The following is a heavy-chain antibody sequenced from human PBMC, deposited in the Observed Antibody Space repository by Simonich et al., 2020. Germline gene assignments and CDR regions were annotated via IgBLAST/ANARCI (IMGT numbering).Heavy chain of an antibody. CDR1: GYTFTSYG. CDR2: IRAYNGNT. D-gene: IGHD2-15*01. Sequence: QVQLVQSGAEVKKPGASVKVSCKASGYTFTSYGISWVRLAPGQGLEWMGWIRAYNGNTNYAQKLQGRVTMTTDTSTSTAYMERRSLRSDDTAVYYCARASRGTWWYYYFDYWGQGTLVTVSS. J-gene: IGHJ4*02. CDR3: ARASRGTWWYYYFDY. V-gene: IGHV1-18*01.